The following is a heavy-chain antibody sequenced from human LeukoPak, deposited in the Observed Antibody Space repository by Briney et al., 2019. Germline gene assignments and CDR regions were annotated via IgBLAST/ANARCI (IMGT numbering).Heavy chain of an antibody. Sequence: GGSLRLSCAASGFNFSTYTMNWVRRAPGKGLEWVSSISSSSSYIYYADSVKGRFTISRDNAKNSLYLQMNNLRAEDTAVYYCARDRRGGYADYWGQGTLVTVSS. J-gene: IGHJ4*02. CDR3: ARDRRGGYADY. V-gene: IGHV3-21*01. D-gene: IGHD5-12*01. CDR1: GFNFSTYT. CDR2: ISSSSSYI.